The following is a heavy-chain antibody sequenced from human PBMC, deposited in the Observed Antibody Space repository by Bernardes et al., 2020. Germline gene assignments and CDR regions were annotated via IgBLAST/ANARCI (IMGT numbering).Heavy chain of an antibody. J-gene: IGHJ4*02. V-gene: IGHV4-39*01. Sequence: SETLSLTCTVSGGSISSSSYYWGWIRQPPGKGLEWIGSIYYSGSTYYNPSLKSRVTISVDTSKNQFSLKLSSVTAADTAVYYCARRMVQAAWVDYWGQGTLVTVSS. CDR2: IYYSGST. D-gene: IGHD3-10*01. CDR3: ARRMVQAAWVDY. CDR1: GGSISSSSYY.